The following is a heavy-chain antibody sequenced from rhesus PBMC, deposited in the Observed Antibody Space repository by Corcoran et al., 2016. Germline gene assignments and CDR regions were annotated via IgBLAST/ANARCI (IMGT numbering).Heavy chain of an antibody. CDR1: GFTFSSYG. CDR2: INSGGDST. J-gene: IGHJ3*01. Sequence: EVQLVETGGGLVQPGGSLKLSCAASGFTFSSYGMSWVRQAKGKGLEWVSAINSGGDSTYYADAVKGRCNISRDNSKNTLSLQRNSLRVEDTAVYYCAKVGYSGSRDRFDFWGQGLRVTVSS. V-gene: IGHV3S5*01. CDR3: AKVGYSGSRDRFDF. D-gene: IGHD6-25*01.